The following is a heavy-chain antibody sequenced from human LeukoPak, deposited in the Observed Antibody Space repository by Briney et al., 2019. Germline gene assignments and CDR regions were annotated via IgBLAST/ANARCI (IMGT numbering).Heavy chain of an antibody. J-gene: IGHJ3*02. CDR1: GFPFNSNA. D-gene: IGHD5-18*01. CDR2: ASGEGYTR. CDR3: ARHVDTSMVTAGAAFGI. V-gene: IGHV3-23*01. Sequence: GGSLRLSCAAFGFPFNSNAMSWGRQAPGKGLEWVSSASGEGYTRYYADSVHGRFTISRDNSKNTLYLQMNGLRGEDTAVYYCARHVDTSMVTAGAAFGIWGQGTIVTVPS.